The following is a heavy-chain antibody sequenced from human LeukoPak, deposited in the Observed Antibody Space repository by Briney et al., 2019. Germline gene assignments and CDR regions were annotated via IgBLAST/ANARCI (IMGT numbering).Heavy chain of an antibody. CDR3: ARRQRMYCSSTSCYLPPPFGY. Sequence: SETLSLTCAVYGGSFSGYYWSWIRQPPGKGLEWIGEINHSGSTNYNPSLKSRVTISVDTSKNQFSLKLSSVTAADTAVYYCARRQRMYCSSTSCYLPPPFGYWGQGTLVTVSP. V-gene: IGHV4-34*01. CDR2: INHSGST. J-gene: IGHJ4*02. D-gene: IGHD2-2*01. CDR1: GGSFSGYY.